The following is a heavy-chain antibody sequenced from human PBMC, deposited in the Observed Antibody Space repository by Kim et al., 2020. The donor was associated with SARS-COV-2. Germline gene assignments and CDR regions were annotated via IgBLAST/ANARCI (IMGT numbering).Heavy chain of an antibody. D-gene: IGHD2-2*01. CDR2: ISSNGADP. CDR3: AREGRHCSGTACYLFDY. J-gene: IGHJ4*02. CDR1: GFIFDTYA. Sequence: GGSPRLSCAASGFIFDTYAMHWVRQTPGRRLEYVSAISSNGADPYYADSVKGRFIISRDNSKNTMYLQMGSLRAEDMAVYYCAREGRHCSGTACYLFDYWGQGTLVTVSS. V-gene: IGHV3-64*02.